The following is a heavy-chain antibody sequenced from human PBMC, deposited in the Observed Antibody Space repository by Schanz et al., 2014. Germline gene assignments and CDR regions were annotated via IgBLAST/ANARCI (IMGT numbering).Heavy chain of an antibody. CDR1: GFSFDDYT. CDR3: AKDSRGSSFDMDV. D-gene: IGHD1-26*01. J-gene: IGHJ6*02. CDR2: IDRDGGHT. Sequence: VQLLESGGGLVQPGGSLKLSCSASGFSFDDYTMHWVRQAPGKGLEWVSLIDRDGGHTYYADSVKGRFTISRDNSKNSLYLQMNSLRTEDTALYYCAKDSRGSSFDMDVWGQGTTVTVSS. V-gene: IGHV3-43*01.